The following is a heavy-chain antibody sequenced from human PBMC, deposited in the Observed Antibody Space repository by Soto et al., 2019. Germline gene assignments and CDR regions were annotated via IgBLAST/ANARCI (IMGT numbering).Heavy chain of an antibody. CDR3: ARDEVYSSYDYRVGYYYYYGMDV. CDR1: GFTFSSYG. V-gene: IGHV3-33*01. Sequence: QVQLVESGGGVVQPGRSLRLSCAASGFTFSSYGMHWVRQAPGKGLEWVAVIWYDGSNKYYADSVKGRFTISRDNSKNTLYLQMNSLRAEDTAVYYCARDEVYSSYDYRVGYYYYYGMDVWGQGTTVTVSS. D-gene: IGHD5-12*01. J-gene: IGHJ6*02. CDR2: IWYDGSNK.